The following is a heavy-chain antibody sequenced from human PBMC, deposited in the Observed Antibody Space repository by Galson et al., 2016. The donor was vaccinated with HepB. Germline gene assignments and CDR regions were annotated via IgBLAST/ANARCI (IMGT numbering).Heavy chain of an antibody. CDR3: ARGTSRPNTSWFDP. CDR2: VYYSDST. CDR1: GGSFSSSDYC. J-gene: IGHJ5*02. Sequence: LSLTCTVSGGSFSSSDYCWSWIRQPPGKGLEWIGSVYYSDSTYSNPSLKSRVSISVDTSKNQFSLRLRSVPAADTAVYFCARGTSRPNTSWFDPWGPGTLVTVAS. D-gene: IGHD2-8*01. V-gene: IGHV4-30-4*01.